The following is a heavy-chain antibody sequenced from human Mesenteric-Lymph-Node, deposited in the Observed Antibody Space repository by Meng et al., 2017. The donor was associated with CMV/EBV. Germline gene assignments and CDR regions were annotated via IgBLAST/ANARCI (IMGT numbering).Heavy chain of an antibody. D-gene: IGHD2-2*02. J-gene: IGHJ6*02. Sequence: ASVKVSCKASGYTFTSYGISWVRQAPGQGLEWMGWISAYNGNTNYAQKLQGRVTMTTDTSTSTAYMELRSLRSDDTAVYYCARGYCSSTSCYTGTVQTNYYYGMDVWGQGTTVTVSS. CDR1: GYTFTSYG. CDR2: ISAYNGNT. V-gene: IGHV1-18*01. CDR3: ARGYCSSTSCYTGTVQTNYYYGMDV.